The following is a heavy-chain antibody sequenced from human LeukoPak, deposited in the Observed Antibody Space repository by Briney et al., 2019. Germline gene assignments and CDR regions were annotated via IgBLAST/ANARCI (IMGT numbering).Heavy chain of an antibody. Sequence: PGGSLRLSCAAPVFTLTRNYTSSVPPAPGAGLGWGSDFYSGVSTYYADSVKGRFTISRDNSKKTLCLKMKRLRGEKTALCYIARWRRSWNHFYYSCHMDVWGKGTTVTVSS. CDR1: VFTLTRNY. CDR2: FYSGVST. D-gene: IGHD1-14*01. V-gene: IGHV3-53*01. CDR3: ARWRRSWNHFYYSCHMDV. J-gene: IGHJ6*03.